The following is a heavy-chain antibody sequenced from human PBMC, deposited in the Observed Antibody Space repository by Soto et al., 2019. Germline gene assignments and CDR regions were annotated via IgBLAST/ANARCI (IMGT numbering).Heavy chain of an antibody. D-gene: IGHD3-3*01. CDR1: GFSLSTSGVG. CDR3: AHKTTYYDFWSGYYYY. CDR2: IYWDDDK. J-gene: IGHJ4*02. Sequence: QITLKESGPTLVKPTQTLTLTCTFSGFSLSTSGVGVGWIRQPPGKALEWLAPIYWDDDKRYSPSLKSRLTITKDTSKNQVVLTMTNMDPVDTATYYCAHKTTYYDFWSGYYYYWGQGTLVTVSS. V-gene: IGHV2-5*02.